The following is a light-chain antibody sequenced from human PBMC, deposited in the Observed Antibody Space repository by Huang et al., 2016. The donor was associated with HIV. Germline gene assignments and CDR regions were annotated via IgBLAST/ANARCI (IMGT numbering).Light chain of an antibody. CDR2: LSS. V-gene: IGKV2-28*01. CDR1: QSLLHSNGYNY. J-gene: IGKJ5*01. CDR3: MQALQTPRT. Sequence: DIVMTQSPLSLPVTPGEPASISCRSSQSLLHSNGYNYLDWYLQKPGQSPQLVIYLSSNRASGVPERFSGSGSVTHFTLKISRVEAEDVGVYYCMQALQTPRTFGQGTRLEIK.